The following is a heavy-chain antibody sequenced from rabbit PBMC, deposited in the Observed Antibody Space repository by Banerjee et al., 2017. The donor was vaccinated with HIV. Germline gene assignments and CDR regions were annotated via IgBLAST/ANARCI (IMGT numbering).Heavy chain of an antibody. CDR3: ARDQGYGSSSGSL. CDR2: IYGDTSGST. CDR1: GFSFSSSYY. D-gene: IGHD1-1*01. J-gene: IGHJ4*01. V-gene: IGHV1S40*01. Sequence: QSLEESGGDLVKPGASLTLTCTASGFSFSSSYYIYWVRQAPGKGLEWIACIYGDTSGSTYYASWAKGRFTISKTSSTTVTLQMTSLTVADTATYFCARDQGYGSSSGSLWGPGTLVTVS.